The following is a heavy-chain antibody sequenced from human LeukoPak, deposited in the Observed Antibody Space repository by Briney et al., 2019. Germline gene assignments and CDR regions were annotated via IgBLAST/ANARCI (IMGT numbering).Heavy chain of an antibody. CDR3: ARGGGLDV. V-gene: IGHV3-7*03. Sequence: SGGSLRLSCAASGFTFSSYAIHWVRQAPGKGLEWVASINHNGNVNYYVDSVKGRFTISRDNAKNSLYLQMSNLRAEDTAVYFCARGGGLDVWGQGATVTVSS. J-gene: IGHJ6*02. CDR2: INHNGNVN. D-gene: IGHD3-16*01. CDR1: GFTFSSYA.